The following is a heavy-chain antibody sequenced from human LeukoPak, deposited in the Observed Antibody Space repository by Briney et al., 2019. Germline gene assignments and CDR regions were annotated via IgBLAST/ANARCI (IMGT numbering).Heavy chain of an antibody. J-gene: IGHJ5*02. D-gene: IGHD6-19*01. Sequence: PSETLSLTCTVSGGSISSSSYYWGWIRQPPGKGLEWIGSIYHSGSTYYNPSLKSRVTISVDTSKNQFSLKLSSVTAADTAVYYCAREEIAVAGPYRGAGNWFDPWGQGTLVTVSS. CDR2: IYHSGST. V-gene: IGHV4-39*07. CDR3: AREEIAVAGPYRGAGNWFDP. CDR1: GGSISSSSYY.